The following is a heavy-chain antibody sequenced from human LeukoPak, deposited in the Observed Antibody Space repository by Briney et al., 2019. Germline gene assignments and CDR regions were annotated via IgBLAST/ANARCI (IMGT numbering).Heavy chain of an antibody. D-gene: IGHD3/OR15-3a*01. J-gene: IGHJ4*02. V-gene: IGHV3-21*01. CDR1: GFTFSSYS. CDR3: ARDRSSGLTRDY. CDR2: ISSSSSYI. Sequence: PGGSLRLSCAASGFTFSSYSMNWVRQAPGKGLEWVSSISSSSSYIYYADSVKGRFTISRDNAKNSLYLQMNSLRAEDTAVYYCARDRSSGLTRDYWGQGTLVTVSS.